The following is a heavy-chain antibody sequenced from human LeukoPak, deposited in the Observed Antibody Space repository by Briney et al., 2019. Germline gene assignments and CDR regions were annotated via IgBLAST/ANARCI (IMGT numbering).Heavy chain of an antibody. D-gene: IGHD3-9*01. CDR3: ARDSPLLTV. V-gene: IGHV3-23*01. Sequence: GGSLRLSCAASGFTFSNYAMSWVRQAPGKGLEWVSAIGDDVVSTYYAESVKGRFTISRDNSKNTLYLQMNSLRAEDTATYYCARDSPLLTVWGQGTLVTVSS. CDR2: IGDDVVST. J-gene: IGHJ4*02. CDR1: GFTFSNYA.